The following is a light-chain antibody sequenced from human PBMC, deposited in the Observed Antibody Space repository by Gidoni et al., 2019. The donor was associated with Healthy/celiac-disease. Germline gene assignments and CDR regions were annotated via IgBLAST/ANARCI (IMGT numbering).Light chain of an antibody. CDR3: QQYNNWPPWT. CDR2: GAS. V-gene: IGKV3-15*01. J-gene: IGKJ1*01. CDR1: QCVTSN. Sequence: EIVMTQSPATLSVSPGERATLSCRASQCVTSNLAWYQQTPGQAPRILIYGASTRATGIPARFSGSGSGTEFTLTISSLQSEDFAVYYCQQYNNWPPWTFGQGTKVEIK.